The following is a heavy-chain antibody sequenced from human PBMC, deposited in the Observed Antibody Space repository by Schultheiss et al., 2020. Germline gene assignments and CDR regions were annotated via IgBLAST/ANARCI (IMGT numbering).Heavy chain of an antibody. Sequence: ASVKVSCKASGYTFTGYYMHWVRQAPGQGLEWMGRINPNSGGTNYAQKFQGRVTMTRDTSISTAYMELSSLRSEDTAVYYCARDHDGFGESDYWGQGTLVTVCS. CDR1: GYTFTGYY. CDR3: ARDHDGFGESDY. J-gene: IGHJ4*02. CDR2: INPNSGGT. D-gene: IGHD3-10*01. V-gene: IGHV1-2*06.